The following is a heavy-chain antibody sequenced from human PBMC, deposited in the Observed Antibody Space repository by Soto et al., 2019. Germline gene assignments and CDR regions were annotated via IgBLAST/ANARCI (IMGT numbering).Heavy chain of an antibody. J-gene: IGHJ5*02. V-gene: IGHV4-30-2*01. CDR3: ARGNWNYVHWFDP. CDR1: GGSISSGGYS. D-gene: IGHD1-7*01. Sequence: PSETLSLTCAVSGGSISSGGYSWSWIRQPPGKGLEWIGYIYHSGSTYYNPSLKSRVTISIDRSKNQFSLTLSSVTAADTAVYYCARGNWNYVHWFDPWAQGTLVTVSS. CDR2: IYHSGST.